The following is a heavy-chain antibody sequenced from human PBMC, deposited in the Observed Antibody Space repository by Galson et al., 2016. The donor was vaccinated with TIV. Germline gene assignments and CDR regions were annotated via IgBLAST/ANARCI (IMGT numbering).Heavy chain of an antibody. CDR3: RSGGDSRSHDVFDF. CDR1: GFTFSNFW. J-gene: IGHJ3*01. D-gene: IGHD2-21*02. V-gene: IGHV3-74*01. Sequence: SLRLSCAASGFTFSNFWMHWVRQVPGKGLVWVSRIKTDESRTDYVHSVKGRFTISRDNVKNTVYLQMDSLRAEDTAVYYCRSGGDSRSHDVFDFWGHGAMVTVSS. CDR2: IKTDESRT.